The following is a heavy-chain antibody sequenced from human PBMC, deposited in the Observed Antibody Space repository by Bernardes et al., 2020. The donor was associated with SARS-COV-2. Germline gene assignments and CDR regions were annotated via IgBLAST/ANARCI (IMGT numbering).Heavy chain of an antibody. CDR2: ISSDGSNK. V-gene: IGHV3-30-3*01. J-gene: IGHJ4*02. CDR1: GFTFSSYA. Sequence: GGSLRLSCAASGFTFSSYAMHWVRQAPGKGLEWVAAISSDGSNKYYADSVKGRFTISRDNSKNTLYLQMNSLRAEDTAVYYCASITGYFYDWSQGSLVTVSP. D-gene: IGHD3-10*01. CDR3: ASITGYFYD.